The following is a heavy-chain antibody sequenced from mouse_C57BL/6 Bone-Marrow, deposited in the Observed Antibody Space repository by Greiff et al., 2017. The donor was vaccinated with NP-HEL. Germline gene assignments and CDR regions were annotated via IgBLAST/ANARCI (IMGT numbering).Heavy chain of an antibody. V-gene: IGHV1-64*01. J-gene: IGHJ1*03. CDR2: IHPNSGST. D-gene: IGHD1-1*01. CDR3: ARRGYGSSPLPFDV. Sequence: QVQLQQPGAELVKPGASVKLSCKASGYTFTSYWMHWVKQRPGQGLEWIGMIHPNSGSTNYNEKFKSKATLTVDKSSSTAYMQLSSLTSEDSAVYYCARRGYGSSPLPFDVWGTGTTVTVSS. CDR1: GYTFTSYW.